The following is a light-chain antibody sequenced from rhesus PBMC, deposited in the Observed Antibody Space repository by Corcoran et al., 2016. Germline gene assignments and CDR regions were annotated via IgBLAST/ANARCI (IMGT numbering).Light chain of an antibody. CDR3: QQRNSYLFT. CDR2: AAS. J-gene: IGKJ3*01. Sequence: DIQMTQSPSSLSASVGDKVTITCRARQCISNALAWYQQKTGKAPKLLIYAASTLQSGVPSRFSGSGSWTEFTLNISSLQPEVFAVYYCQQRNSYLFTFGPGTKLDIK. CDR1: QCISNA. V-gene: IGKV1-33*01.